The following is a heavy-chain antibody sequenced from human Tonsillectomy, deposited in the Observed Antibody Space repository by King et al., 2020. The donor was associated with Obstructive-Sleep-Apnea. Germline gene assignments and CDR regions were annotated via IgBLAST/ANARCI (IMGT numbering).Heavy chain of an antibody. CDR2: IYPGDSDT. CDR3: ARLYCSSTSCQAYYYYGMDV. Sequence: VQLVESGAEVKKPGESLKISCKGSGYSFTSYWIGWVRHMPGKGLEWMGIIYPGDSDTRYSPSFQGQVTISAVKSLSTAYLQWSSLKASDTAMYYCARLYCSSTSCQAYYYYGMDVWGQGTTVTVSS. CDR1: GYSFTSYW. V-gene: IGHV5-51*01. J-gene: IGHJ6*02. D-gene: IGHD2-2*01.